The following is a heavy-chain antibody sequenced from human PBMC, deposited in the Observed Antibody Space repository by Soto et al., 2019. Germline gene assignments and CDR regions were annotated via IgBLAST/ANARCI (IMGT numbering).Heavy chain of an antibody. J-gene: IGHJ6*02. Sequence: ASAQVSCKAAGGTFSSYAISWVRQAPRQGLEWMGGIIPNFGTANYAQKFQGRVTITADESTSTAYMELSSLGSEDTAVYYCAREAAAGGDYYYGMDVWGQGTTVTVSS. CDR1: GGTFSSYA. D-gene: IGHD6-13*01. CDR2: IIPNFGTA. V-gene: IGHV1-69*13. CDR3: AREAAAGGDYYYGMDV.